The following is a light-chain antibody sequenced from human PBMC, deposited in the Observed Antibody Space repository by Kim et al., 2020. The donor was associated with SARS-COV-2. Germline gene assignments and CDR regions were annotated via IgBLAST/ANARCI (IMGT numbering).Light chain of an antibody. J-gene: IGLJ7*01. CDR3: NSRDSSGNHAV. V-gene: IGLV3-19*01. Sequence: ALGPTIRITCQGDSLRSYYASWYQQKPGQAPVLVIYGKNNRPSGIPDRFSGSSSGNTASLTITGAQAEDEADYYCNSRDSSGNHAVFGGGTQLTVL. CDR2: GKN. CDR1: SLRSYY.